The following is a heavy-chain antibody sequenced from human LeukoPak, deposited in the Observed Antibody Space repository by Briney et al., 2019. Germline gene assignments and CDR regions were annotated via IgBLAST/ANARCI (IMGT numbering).Heavy chain of an antibody. CDR3: SRGLGHCTGGTCFPSGPADY. D-gene: IGHD2-15*01. CDR1: GFTFSSHW. CDR2: IDGDGSNT. J-gene: IGHJ4*02. V-gene: IGHV3-74*01. Sequence: GGSLRLSCAASGFTFSSHWMHWVRQAPGKGLVWVSLIDGDGSNTNYADSVKGRFVISRDNAKNTLFLQMSSLRADDTGVYYCSRGLGHCTGGTCFPSGPADYWGQGTLVTVSS.